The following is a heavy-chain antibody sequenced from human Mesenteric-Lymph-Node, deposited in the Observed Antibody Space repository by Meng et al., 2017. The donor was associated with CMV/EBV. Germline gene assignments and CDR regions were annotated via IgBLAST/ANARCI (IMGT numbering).Heavy chain of an antibody. D-gene: IGHD1-7*01. CDR3: AGVITGTTGGRNWFDP. J-gene: IGHJ5*02. V-gene: IGHV4-34*01. CDR2: INHSGST. Sequence: SETLSLTCAVYGGSFSGYYWSWIRQPPGKGLEWIGEINHSGSTNYNPSLKSRVTISVDTSKNQFSLKLSSVTAADTAVYYCAGVITGTTGGRNWFDPWGQGTLVTVSS. CDR1: GGSFSGYY.